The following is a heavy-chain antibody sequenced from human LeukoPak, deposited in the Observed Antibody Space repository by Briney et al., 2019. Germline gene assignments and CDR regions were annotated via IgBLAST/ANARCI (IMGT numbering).Heavy chain of an antibody. J-gene: IGHJ4*02. CDR2: IYYSGST. Sequence: SQTLSLTCSVSGGSIGSGGYFWSWIRQPPGKGLEWIGYIYYSGSTYYNPSLKSRVTISVDTSKKQISLKLNSVTAADTAVYYCARDYYGSGSYWTWGQGTLVTVSS. CDR3: ARDYYGSGSYWT. CDR1: GGSIGSGGYF. D-gene: IGHD3-10*01. V-gene: IGHV4-30-4*08.